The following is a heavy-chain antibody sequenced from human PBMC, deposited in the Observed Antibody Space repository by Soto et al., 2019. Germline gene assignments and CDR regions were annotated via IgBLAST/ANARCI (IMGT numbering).Heavy chain of an antibody. CDR3: ARGPMVGGVIMFPYMDV. CDR1: GYTFTSSG. V-gene: IGHV1-18*01. D-gene: IGHD3-10*01. J-gene: IGHJ6*03. Sequence: ASVKVSCKASGYTFTSSGISWVRQAPGQGLEWMGWISAYNGNTNYAQKLQGRVTMTTDTSTSTAYMELRSLRSDDTAVYYCARGPMVGGVIMFPYMDVWGKGTTVTVSS. CDR2: ISAYNGNT.